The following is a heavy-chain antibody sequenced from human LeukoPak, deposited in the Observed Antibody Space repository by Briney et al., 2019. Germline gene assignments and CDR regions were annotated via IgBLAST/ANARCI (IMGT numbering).Heavy chain of an antibody. CDR2: INPSGGST. CDR1: GYTFTSYY. V-gene: IGHV1-46*01. Sequence: ASVKVSCKASGYTFTSYYMHWVRQAPGQGLEWMGIINPSGGSTSYAQKFQGRVTMTRDMSTSTVYMELSSLRSEDTAVYYCARGLLWFGGYYYYYYMDVWGKGTTVTISS. J-gene: IGHJ6*03. CDR3: ARGLLWFGGYYYYYYMDV. D-gene: IGHD3-10*01.